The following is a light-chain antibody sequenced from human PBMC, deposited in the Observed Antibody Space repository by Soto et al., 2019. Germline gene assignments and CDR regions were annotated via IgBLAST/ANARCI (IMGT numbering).Light chain of an antibody. CDR1: SSDVGSYNL. Sequence: QSALTQPASVSGSPGQSITISCTGTSSDVGSYNLVSWYQQHPGKAPKLMIYEGSKRPSGVSNRFSGSKSGNTASLTTSGLQAEDEADYYCCSYAGSIVVFGGGTKLTVL. CDR2: EGS. V-gene: IGLV2-23*01. CDR3: CSYAGSIVV. J-gene: IGLJ2*01.